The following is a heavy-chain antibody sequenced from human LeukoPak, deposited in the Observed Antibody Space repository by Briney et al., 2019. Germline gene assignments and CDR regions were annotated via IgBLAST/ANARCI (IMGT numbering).Heavy chain of an antibody. V-gene: IGHV1-24*01. CDR3: ATDHRAFDI. Sequence: ASVKVSCKASGYTLTGYYMHWVRQAPGKGLEWMGGFDPEDGETIYAQKFQGRVTMTEDTSTDTAYMELSSLRSEDTAVYYCATDHRAFDIWGQGTMVTVSS. J-gene: IGHJ3*02. CDR2: FDPEDGET. CDR1: GYTLTGYY.